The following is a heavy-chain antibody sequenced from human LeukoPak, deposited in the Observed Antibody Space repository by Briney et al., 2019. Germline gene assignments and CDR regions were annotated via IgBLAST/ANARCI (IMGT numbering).Heavy chain of an antibody. D-gene: IGHD6-13*01. CDR1: GCTFSTSW. V-gene: IGHV3-74*01. CDR3: RRVRSSSWYDY. Sequence: GGSLRLSWATSGCTFSTSWRHSVRQAPGKGLVWVSRITGDGTTTTYADSVKGRFTIPRDNAKNTLFLQRNSQKVDDTAEYYCRRVRSSSWYDYWGQGALVTVSS. J-gene: IGHJ4*02. CDR2: ITGDGTTT.